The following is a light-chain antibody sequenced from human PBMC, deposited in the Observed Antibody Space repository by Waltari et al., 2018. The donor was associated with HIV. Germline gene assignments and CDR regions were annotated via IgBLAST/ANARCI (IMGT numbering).Light chain of an antibody. J-gene: IGLJ2*01. CDR1: NIGRKN. CDR2: AKT. CDR3: QVWENGLVV. V-gene: IGLV3-9*01. Sequence: SYELTQSLSAVSVALGQTARITCGGDNIGRKNVHWDQQKAVQARVVVINAKTNGPSGVPEGFSGSNSGNEATLTISRAQAGDDADYYCQVWENGLVVVGAGTKLTVL.